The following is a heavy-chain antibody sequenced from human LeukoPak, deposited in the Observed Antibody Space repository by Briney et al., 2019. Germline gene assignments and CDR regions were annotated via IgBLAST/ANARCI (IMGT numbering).Heavy chain of an antibody. D-gene: IGHD1-26*01. Sequence: GGSLRLSCAASGFTFSSYAMSWVRQAPGKGLEWVSSISSSSSYIYYANSVKGRFTISRDNSKNTLYLQMNSLRAEDTAVYYCAKGLALGATTFDYWGQGTLVTVSS. J-gene: IGHJ4*02. CDR3: AKGLALGATTFDY. V-gene: IGHV3-21*04. CDR2: ISSSSSYI. CDR1: GFTFSSYA.